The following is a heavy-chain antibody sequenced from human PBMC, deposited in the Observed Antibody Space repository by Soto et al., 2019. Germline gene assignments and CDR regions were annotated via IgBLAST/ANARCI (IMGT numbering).Heavy chain of an antibody. CDR1: GYTFTSYD. J-gene: IGHJ4*02. CDR2: MNPNSGNT. CDR3: ARGGSATTGYYIDY. V-gene: IGHV1-8*01. D-gene: IGHD4-4*01. Sequence: VSVKVSCKASGYTFTSYDINWVRQATGQGLEWMGWMNPNSGNTGYAQKFQGRVTMTRNTSISTAYMELSSLRSEDTAVYYCARGGSATTGYYIDYWGQGTLVTVSS.